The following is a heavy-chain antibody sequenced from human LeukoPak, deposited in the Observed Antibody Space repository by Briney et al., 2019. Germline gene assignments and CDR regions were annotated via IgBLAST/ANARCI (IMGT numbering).Heavy chain of an antibody. CDR1: GGSISSSIYY. J-gene: IGHJ5*02. Sequence: SETLSLTCTVSGGSISSSIYYWGWIRQPPGKGLEWIGSIYYSGSTYYNPSLNIRVTISVDTSKNQFSLKLSSVTAAGTAVYYCARQGIYGSGSYYWFDPWGQGTLVTVSS. V-gene: IGHV4-39*01. CDR3: ARQGIYGSGSYYWFDP. D-gene: IGHD3-10*01. CDR2: IYYSGST.